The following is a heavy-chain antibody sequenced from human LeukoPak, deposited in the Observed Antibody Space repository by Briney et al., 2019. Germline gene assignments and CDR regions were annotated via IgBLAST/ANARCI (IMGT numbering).Heavy chain of an antibody. D-gene: IGHD3-22*01. J-gene: IGHJ4*02. Sequence: PGGSLRLSCAASGFTFSSYAMNWIRQAPGKGLEWVASVSSSGAYIYYADLMEGRFTISRDNAKNSLILQMNSLRAEDTAVYYCARGVGNYRYYFDSWGQGTLVTVS. CDR2: VSSSGAYI. CDR3: ARGVGNYRYYFDS. V-gene: IGHV3-21*01. CDR1: GFTFSSYA.